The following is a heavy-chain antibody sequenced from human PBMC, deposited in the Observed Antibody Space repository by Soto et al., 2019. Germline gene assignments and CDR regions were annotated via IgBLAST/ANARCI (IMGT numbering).Heavy chain of an antibody. CDR3: ARVEGDYGDYTEYYYYGMDV. CDR2: ISYDGSNK. V-gene: IGHV3-30-3*01. CDR1: GFTFSSYA. J-gene: IGHJ6*02. Sequence: GGSLRLSCAASGFTFSSYAMHWVRQAPGKGLEWVAVISYDGSNKYYADSVKGRFTISRDNSKNTLYLQMNSLRAEDTAVYYCARVEGDYGDYTEYYYYGMDVWGQGTTVTVSS. D-gene: IGHD4-17*01.